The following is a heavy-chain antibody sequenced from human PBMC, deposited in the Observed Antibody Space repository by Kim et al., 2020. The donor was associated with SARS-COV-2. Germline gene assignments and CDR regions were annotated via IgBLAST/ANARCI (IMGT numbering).Heavy chain of an antibody. Sequence: TYDTPSSRARVTIAVDTSKKQFSLRLSSVTAADAAVYYCARHLRNWYFDLWGRGTLVTVSS. CDR3: ARHLRNWYFDL. V-gene: IGHV4-39*01. J-gene: IGHJ2*01. CDR2: T.